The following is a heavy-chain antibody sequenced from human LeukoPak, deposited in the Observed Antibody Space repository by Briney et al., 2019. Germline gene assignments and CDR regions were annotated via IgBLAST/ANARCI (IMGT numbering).Heavy chain of an antibody. Sequence: PSETLSLTCTVSGDSISSGGYYWTWIRQPPGKGLEWIGYIYHSGSTYYNPSLKSRVTISVDRSKNQFSLKLSSVTAADTAVYYCARDHMVRGVIGDYGMDVWGKGTTVTVSS. V-gene: IGHV4-30-2*01. CDR3: ARDHMVRGVIGDYGMDV. CDR2: IYHSGST. J-gene: IGHJ6*04. CDR1: GDSISSGGYY. D-gene: IGHD3-10*01.